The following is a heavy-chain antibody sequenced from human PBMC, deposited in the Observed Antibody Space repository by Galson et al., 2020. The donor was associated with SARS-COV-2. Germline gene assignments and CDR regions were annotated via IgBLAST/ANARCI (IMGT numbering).Heavy chain of an antibody. V-gene: IGHV1-18*01. Sequence: SVNVSCKASGYTFSSYGISLVLQAPGQGLECRVCISTYNGHTYYAQSLQGRVTMTTDTSTSTAYMDLRSLCSDDTAVYYCARDFWYYASGSEHWGRGTLVTVSS. D-gene: IGHD3-10*01. CDR1: GYTFSSYG. CDR2: ISTYNGHT. CDR3: ARDFWYYASGSEH. J-gene: IGHJ4*02.